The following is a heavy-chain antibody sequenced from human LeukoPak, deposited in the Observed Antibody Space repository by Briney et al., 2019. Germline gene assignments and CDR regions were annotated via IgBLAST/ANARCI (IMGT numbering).Heavy chain of an antibody. J-gene: IGHJ4*02. CDR2: IYTSGST. CDR3: ARGYYDISFDY. CDR1: GGSISSGSYY. D-gene: IGHD3-9*01. V-gene: IGHV4-61*02. Sequence: PSETLSLTCTVSGGSISSGSYYWSWVRQPAGKGLEWIGRIYTSGSTNYNPSLKSRVTISVDTSKNQFSLKLSSVTAADTAVYYCARGYYDISFDYWGQGTLVTVSS.